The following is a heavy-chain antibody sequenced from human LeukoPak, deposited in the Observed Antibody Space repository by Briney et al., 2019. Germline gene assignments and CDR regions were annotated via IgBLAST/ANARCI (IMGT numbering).Heavy chain of an antibody. J-gene: IGHJ6*03. CDR3: ARDRKGYYYYMDV. CDR2: ISSSSSTI. CDR1: GFTFSSYS. Sequence: SGGSLRLSCAASGFTFSSYSMNWVRQAPGKGLEWVSYISSSSSTIYYADSVKGRFTISRDNAKNSLYPQMNSLRAEDTAVYYCARDRKGYYYYMDVWGKGTTVTVSS. V-gene: IGHV3-48*04. D-gene: IGHD1-14*01.